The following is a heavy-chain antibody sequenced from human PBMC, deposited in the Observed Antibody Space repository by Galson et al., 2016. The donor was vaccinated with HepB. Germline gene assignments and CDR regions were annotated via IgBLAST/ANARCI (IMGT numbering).Heavy chain of an antibody. CDR3: ARTGQTLLLFNS. Sequence: TLSLTCTVSGGSISSGDYYWSWIRQHPGKGLEWIGYIYYRGSTYHNPSLKSQITISVDTSKNQFSLKLSSVTAADTAVYYCARTGQTLLLFNSWGQGTLVTVSS. J-gene: IGHJ5*02. CDR2: IYYRGST. V-gene: IGHV4-31*01. D-gene: IGHD3-10*01. CDR1: GGSISSGDYY.